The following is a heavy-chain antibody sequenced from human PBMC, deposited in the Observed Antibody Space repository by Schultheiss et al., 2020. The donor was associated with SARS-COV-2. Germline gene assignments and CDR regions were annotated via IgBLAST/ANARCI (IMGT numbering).Heavy chain of an antibody. CDR1: GFTFSSYS. CDR2: ISYDGSNK. Sequence: GGSLRLSCAASGFTFSSYSMNWVRQAPGKGLEWVAVISYDGSNKYYADSVKGRFTISRDNAKNSLYLQMNSLRAEDTAVYYCARPTVVTRYFQHWGQGTLVTVSS. CDR3: ARPTVVTRYFQH. V-gene: IGHV3-30*12. D-gene: IGHD4-23*01. J-gene: IGHJ1*01.